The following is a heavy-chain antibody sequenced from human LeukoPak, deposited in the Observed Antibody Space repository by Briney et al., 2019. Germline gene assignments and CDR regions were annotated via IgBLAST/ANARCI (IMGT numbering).Heavy chain of an antibody. CDR3: ASSPTYYYDSSGYSSQTAPRQKDY. V-gene: IGHV4-4*02. D-gene: IGHD3-22*01. Sequence: SETLSLTCAVSGGSISSSNWWSWVRQPPGKGLEWIGEIYHSGSTNYNPSLKSRVTISVDKSKNQFSLKLSSVTAADTAVYYCASSPTYYYDSSGYSSQTAPRQKDYWGQGTLVTVSS. CDR1: GGSISSSNW. CDR2: IYHSGST. J-gene: IGHJ4*02.